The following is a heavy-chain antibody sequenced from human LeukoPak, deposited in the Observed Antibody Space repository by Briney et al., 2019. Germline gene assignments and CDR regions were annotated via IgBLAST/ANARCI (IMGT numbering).Heavy chain of an antibody. V-gene: IGHV3-30-3*01. CDR3: AKDATMVRGVITYFDY. Sequence: PGGSLRLSCTASGFTFSTHAMHWVRQAPGKGLEWVAIILYDGSNKHYADSVKGRFSISRDNSKNTLYLQMNSLRAEDTAVYYCAKDATMVRGVITYFDYWGQGTLVTVSS. CDR2: ILYDGSNK. D-gene: IGHD3-10*01. CDR1: GFTFSTHA. J-gene: IGHJ4*02.